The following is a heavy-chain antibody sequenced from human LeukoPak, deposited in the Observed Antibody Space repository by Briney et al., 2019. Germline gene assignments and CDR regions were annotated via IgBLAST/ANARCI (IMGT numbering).Heavy chain of an antibody. V-gene: IGHV1-69*04. Sequence: ASVKVSCKASGGTFSSYAISWVRQAPGQGLEWMGRIIPILGIANYAQKFQGRVTITADKSTSTAYMELSSLRSEDTAVYYCARDGDPYDSRGASAFDIWGQGTMVTVSS. CDR1: GGTFSSYA. CDR3: ARDGDPYDSRGASAFDI. D-gene: IGHD3-22*01. CDR2: IIPILGIA. J-gene: IGHJ3*02.